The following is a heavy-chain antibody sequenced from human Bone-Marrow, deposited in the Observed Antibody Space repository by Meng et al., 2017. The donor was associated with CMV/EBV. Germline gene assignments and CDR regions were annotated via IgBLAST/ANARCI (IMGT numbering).Heavy chain of an antibody. Sequence: GFTFSNAWMSWVRQAPGKGLEWVGRTSNKANSYTTEYAASVKGRFTISRDDSKNSLYLQMNSLKTEDTAVYYCARAVLESGWRMIDYWGQGTLVTVSS. CDR2: TSNKANSYTT. V-gene: IGHV3-72*01. CDR1: GFTFSNAW. CDR3: ARAVLESGWRMIDY. D-gene: IGHD6-19*01. J-gene: IGHJ4*02.